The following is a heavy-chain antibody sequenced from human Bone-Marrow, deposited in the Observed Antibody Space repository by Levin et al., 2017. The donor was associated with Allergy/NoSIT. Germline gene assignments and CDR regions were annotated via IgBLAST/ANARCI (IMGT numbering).Heavy chain of an antibody. Sequence: SLKISCAASGFSFEDYAMHWVRQAPGKGLEWVSAISWNSGNIGYADSVKGRFTISRDTAKKSLYLQMNSLRPEDTALYYCVKDGGPIYDSGNYLHDAFDIWGRGTMVTVSS. V-gene: IGHV3-9*01. CDR3: VKDGGPIYDSGNYLHDAFDI. D-gene: IGHD3-10*01. CDR1: GFSFEDYA. CDR2: ISWNSGNI. J-gene: IGHJ3*02.